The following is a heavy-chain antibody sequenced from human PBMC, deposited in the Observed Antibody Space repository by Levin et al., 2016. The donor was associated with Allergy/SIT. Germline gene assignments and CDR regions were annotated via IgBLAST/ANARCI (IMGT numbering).Heavy chain of an antibody. J-gene: IGHJ4*02. CDR1: GFTLSNYA. V-gene: IGHV3-23*01. CDR3: AKDLLIHFSCEL. D-gene: IGHD5-18*01. CDR2: IGSSGDT. Sequence: GGSLRLSCAASGFTLSNYAMNWVRQAPGKGLEWVSTIGSSGDTYYADSVKGRFTISRDISRNTLYLQMNSLRAEDTAVYYCAKDLLIHFSCELWGRGTLVTVSS.